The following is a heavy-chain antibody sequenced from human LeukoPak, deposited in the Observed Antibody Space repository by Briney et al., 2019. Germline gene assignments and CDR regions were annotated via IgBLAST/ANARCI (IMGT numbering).Heavy chain of an antibody. CDR3: ALVDYGGNSGGQNWFDP. Sequence: SETLSLTCSVSGGTIRSDYWSWIRQPPGKGLEWIGFIYYSGTTSYNPSLKSRVTISVDTSKNQFSLKLSSVTAADTAVYYCALVDYGGNSGGQNWFDPWGQGTLVTVSS. V-gene: IGHV4-59*01. J-gene: IGHJ5*02. D-gene: IGHD4-23*01. CDR2: IYYSGTT. CDR1: GGTIRSDY.